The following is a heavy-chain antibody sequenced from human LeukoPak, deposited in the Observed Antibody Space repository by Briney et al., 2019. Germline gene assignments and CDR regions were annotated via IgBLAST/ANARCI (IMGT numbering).Heavy chain of an antibody. Sequence: PSETPSLTCAVYGGSFSGYYWGWIRQPPGKGLEWIGNIYYSGSTYYNPSLKSRVTISVDTSKNQFSLKLSSVTAADTAVYYCVAAAVAVDYWGQGTLVTVSS. CDR1: GGSFSGYY. J-gene: IGHJ4*02. CDR2: IYYSGST. V-gene: IGHV4-34*01. D-gene: IGHD6-19*01. CDR3: VAAAVAVDY.